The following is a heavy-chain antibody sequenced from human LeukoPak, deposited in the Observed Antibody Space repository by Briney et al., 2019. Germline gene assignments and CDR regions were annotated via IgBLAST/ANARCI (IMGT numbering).Heavy chain of an antibody. V-gene: IGHV3-23*01. CDR3: AKDIEVAVAGIGGFNAFDI. Sequence: GGSLRLSCAASGFTFSSYAMSWVRQAPGKGLEWVSAISGSGGSTYYADSVKGRFTISRDNAKNSLYLQMNSLRAEDTALYYCAKDIEVAVAGIGGFNAFDIWGQGTMVTVSS. J-gene: IGHJ3*02. CDR2: ISGSGGST. CDR1: GFTFSSYA. D-gene: IGHD6-19*01.